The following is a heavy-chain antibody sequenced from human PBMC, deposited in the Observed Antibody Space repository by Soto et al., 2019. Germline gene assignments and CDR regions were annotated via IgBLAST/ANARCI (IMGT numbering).Heavy chain of an antibody. V-gene: IGHV3-53*01. Sequence: WWSLRLSCSASVFTVNTNYMTWFRQAPGKGLEWVSVIHSDGSTYYADSVKGRFTISRDNSKNTLFLQLNSLRAEDTAVYHCAREAGSSRYYYGLDVWGQGTTVTVSS. CDR3: AREAGSSRYYYGLDV. CDR2: IHSDGST. CDR1: VFTVNTNY. J-gene: IGHJ6*02. D-gene: IGHD6-6*01.